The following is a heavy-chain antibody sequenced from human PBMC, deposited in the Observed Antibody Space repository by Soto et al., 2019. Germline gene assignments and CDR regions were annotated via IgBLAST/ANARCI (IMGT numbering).Heavy chain of an antibody. CDR1: GFTLTGYS. V-gene: IGHV3-48*01. CDR2: INTGRTTI. Sequence: EVKVVEAGGALVQPGRSLRLSCAASGFTLTGYSMNWFRQAPGKGLEWVSYINTGRTTINYADSVKGRFTISRDNARNSLFLEMASLRVEATAVYYCARERDGWSDPWGQGTLVTVS. J-gene: IGHJ5*02. CDR3: ARERDGWSDP.